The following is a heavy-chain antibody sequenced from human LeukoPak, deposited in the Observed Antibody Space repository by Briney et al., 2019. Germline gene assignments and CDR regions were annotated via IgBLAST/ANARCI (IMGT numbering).Heavy chain of an antibody. V-gene: IGHV1-8*01. J-gene: IGHJ5*02. CDR1: GYTFTSYD. CDR2: MNPNSGNT. CDR3: AILTGTFFGNWFDP. Sequence: GASVKVSCKASGYTFTSYDINWVRQATGQGLEWMGWMNPNSGNTGSAQKFQGRVTMTRNTSLSTAYMELSSLRSEDTAVYYCAILTGTFFGNWFDPWGQGTLVTVSS. D-gene: IGHD1-20*01.